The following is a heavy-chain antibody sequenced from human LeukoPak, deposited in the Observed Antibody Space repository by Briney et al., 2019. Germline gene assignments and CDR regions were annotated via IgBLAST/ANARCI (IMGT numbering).Heavy chain of an antibody. CDR3: ARAVRRTYGRSTAVYFDY. D-gene: IGHD3-10*01. CDR2: ISSSGSTL. V-gene: IGHV3-11*01. J-gene: IGHJ4*02. Sequence: GGSLRLSCAASGFTFSDYYIYWIRQAPGKGLEWVSHISSSGSTLYYADSVKGRFIISRDNAKNSLYLQMNSLRAEDTGVHYCARAVRRTYGRSTAVYFDYWGQGTLVTVSS. CDR1: GFTFSDYY.